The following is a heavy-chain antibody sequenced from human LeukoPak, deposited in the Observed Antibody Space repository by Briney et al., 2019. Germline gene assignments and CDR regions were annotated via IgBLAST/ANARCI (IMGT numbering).Heavy chain of an antibody. CDR3: ATYRDNDYTFFDS. CDR2: IYYIGST. J-gene: IGHJ4*02. Sequence: PSETLSLTCTVSGGSISSSSYYWGWIRQPPGKGLEWIGNIYYIGSTYYNPSLKSRVTISIDTSKNQFSLKLNSVTATDTAIYYCATYRDNDYTFFDSWGQGTLVTVSS. CDR1: GGSISSSSYY. D-gene: IGHD5-12*01. V-gene: IGHV4-39*07.